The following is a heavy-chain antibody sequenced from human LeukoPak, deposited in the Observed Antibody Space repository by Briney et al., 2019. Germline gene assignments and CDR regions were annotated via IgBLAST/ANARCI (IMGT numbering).Heavy chain of an antibody. CDR1: GGSIGSYY. V-gene: IGHV4-59*01. CDR2: IYYSGST. J-gene: IGHJ4*02. CDR3: ARTRIAVAGSFDY. Sequence: SETLSLTCTVSGGSIGSYYWSWIRQPPGKGLEWIGYIYYSGSTNYNPSLKSRVTISVDTSKNQFSLKLSSVTAADTAVYYCARTRIAVAGSFDYWGQGTLVTVSS. D-gene: IGHD6-19*01.